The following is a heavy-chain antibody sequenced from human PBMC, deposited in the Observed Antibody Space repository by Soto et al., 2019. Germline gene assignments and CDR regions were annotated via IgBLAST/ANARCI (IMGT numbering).Heavy chain of an antibody. CDR1: GFTFSSYG. J-gene: IGHJ4*02. Sequence: PGGSLRLSCAASGFTFSSYGMHWVRQAPGKGLEWVAVISYDGSNRYYADSVKGRFTISRDNSKNTLYLQMNSLRAEDTAVYYCGVPVRSLYFDYWGQGTLVTVSS. CDR3: GVPVRSLYFDY. V-gene: IGHV3-30*03. CDR2: ISYDGSNR. D-gene: IGHD2-8*01.